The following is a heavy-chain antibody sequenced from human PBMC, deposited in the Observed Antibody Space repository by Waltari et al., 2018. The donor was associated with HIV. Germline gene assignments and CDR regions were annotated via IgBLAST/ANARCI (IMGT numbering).Heavy chain of an antibody. V-gene: IGHV3-21*01. CDR3: ARGPYSSSWWFDY. CDR2: ISRSSSYI. CDR1: GFTFSSYS. D-gene: IGHD6-13*01. Sequence: EVQLVESGGGLVKPGGSLRLSCAASGFTFSSYSINWVRQAPGKGVEWASSISRSSSYIYYAYSGKGRFTISRDNANNSLYLQMNSLRADDTAVYYCARGPYSSSWWFDYWRQGTLVTVSS. J-gene: IGHJ4*02.